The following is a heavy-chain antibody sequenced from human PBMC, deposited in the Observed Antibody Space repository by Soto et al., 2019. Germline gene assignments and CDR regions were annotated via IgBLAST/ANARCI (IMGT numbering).Heavy chain of an antibody. CDR3: TTYPPGGNGPVHGMDV. J-gene: IGHJ6*02. CDR2: IKSKTDGGTT. Sequence: GGSLRLSCAASGFTFSNAWMNWVRQAPGKGLEWVGRIKSKTDGGTTDYAAPVKGRFTISRDDSKKTLYLQMNSLKTEDTAVYYCTTYPPGGNGPVHGMDVWGQGTTVTVSS. V-gene: IGHV3-15*07. D-gene: IGHD2-15*01. CDR1: GFTFSNAW.